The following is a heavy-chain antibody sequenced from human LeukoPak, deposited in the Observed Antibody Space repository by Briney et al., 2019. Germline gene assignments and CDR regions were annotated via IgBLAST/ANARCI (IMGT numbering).Heavy chain of an antibody. V-gene: IGHV3-23*01. CDR2: MSDSGGST. CDR1: GFTFSAYA. J-gene: IGHJ4*02. D-gene: IGHD2-15*01. Sequence: GGSLRLSCAASGFTFSAYAMTWVRQTPGKGLEWVSTMSDSGGSTYYADSVKGRFTISRDNSKNTLYLQMNSLRAEDTAVYYCAKDRGSSCYSALDCWGQGTLVTVSS. CDR3: AKDRGSSCYSALDC.